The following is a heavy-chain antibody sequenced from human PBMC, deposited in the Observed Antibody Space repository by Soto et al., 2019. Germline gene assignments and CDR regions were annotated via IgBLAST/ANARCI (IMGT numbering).Heavy chain of an antibody. V-gene: IGHV3-74*01. D-gene: IGHD2-15*01. Sequence: GGSLRLSCADSGFSFSSYWMHWVRQGPGKGLVWVSRINTDGSSTNYADSVKGRFTISRDNAKNTVYLQMNSLRAEDTARYYCARSYCSGGSCLGYDAFDIWGPGTMVTVSS. J-gene: IGHJ3*02. CDR2: INTDGSST. CDR1: GFSFSSYW. CDR3: ARSYCSGGSCLGYDAFDI.